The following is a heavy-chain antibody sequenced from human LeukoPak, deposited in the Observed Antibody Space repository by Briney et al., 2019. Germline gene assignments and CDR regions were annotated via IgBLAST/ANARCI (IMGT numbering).Heavy chain of an antibody. CDR1: GGSFSGYY. D-gene: IGHD3-3*01. J-gene: IGHJ5*02. CDR3: ARRPRTYDDFWTGYQNAWFDP. V-gene: IGHV4-34*01. CDR2: INHSGST. Sequence: SETLSLTCAVYGGSFSGYYWSWIRQPPGKGLEWIGEINHSGSTNYNPSLKSRVTISVDTSKKQFSLKLSSVTAADTAVYYCARRPRTYDDFWTGYQNAWFDPWGQGTLVTVSS.